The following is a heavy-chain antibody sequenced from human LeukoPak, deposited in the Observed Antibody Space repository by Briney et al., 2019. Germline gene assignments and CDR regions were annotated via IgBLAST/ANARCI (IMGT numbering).Heavy chain of an antibody. CDR3: ARALHQYSSSSYHGLYYFDY. CDR2: IYYSGST. D-gene: IGHD6-6*01. J-gene: IGHJ4*02. V-gene: IGHV4-39*07. Sequence: SSETLSLTCTVSGGSISSSSYYWGWIRQPPGKGLEWIGSIYYSGSTYYNPSLKSRVTISVDTSKNQFSLKLSSVTAADTAVYYCARALHQYSSSSYHGLYYFDYWGRGALVTVSS. CDR1: GGSISSSSYY.